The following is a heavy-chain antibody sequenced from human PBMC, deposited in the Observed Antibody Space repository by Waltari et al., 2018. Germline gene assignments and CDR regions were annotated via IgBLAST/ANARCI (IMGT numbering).Heavy chain of an antibody. J-gene: IGHJ4*02. D-gene: IGHD5-18*01. CDR3: TRGVTPGH. CDR1: GFTFSNYV. V-gene: IGHV3-21*02. CDR2: ISNSADYI. Sequence: EVQLVESGGGLVKPGGSLRLSCAASGFTFSNYVMNWVRQTPGKRLECVSSISNSADYIYYADSVKGRFTISRDNAKNSLFLQMNSLRAEDTAVYYCTRGVTPGHWGRGTRVTVSS.